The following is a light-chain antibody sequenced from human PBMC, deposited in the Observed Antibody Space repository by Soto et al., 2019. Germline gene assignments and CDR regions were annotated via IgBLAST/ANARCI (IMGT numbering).Light chain of an antibody. CDR2: GAS. CDR1: QSISSSY. CDR3: QQYRSSPWT. J-gene: IGKJ1*01. Sequence: DIVLTQSPDTLSLSPGERATLSCRASQSISSSYLAWYQQKPGQAPRLLIYGASSRATGIPDRFSGSGSEKVFTLTINILEPEDFALYYRQQYRSSPWTFGQGTKVEIK. V-gene: IGKV3-20*01.